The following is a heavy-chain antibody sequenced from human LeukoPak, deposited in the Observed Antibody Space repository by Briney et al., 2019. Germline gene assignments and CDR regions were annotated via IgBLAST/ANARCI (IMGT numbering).Heavy chain of an antibody. CDR1: GGSISSSSYY. CDR3: ARHGTLDIVRMVYAICAFDI. D-gene: IGHD2-8*01. Sequence: PSETLSLTCTVSGGSISSSSYYWGWIRQPPGKGLEWIGSIYYSGSTYYNPSLKSRVTISVDTSKNQFSLKLSSVTAADTSVYYCARHGTLDIVRMVYAICAFDIWGQGTMVTVSS. J-gene: IGHJ3*02. CDR2: IYYSGST. V-gene: IGHV4-39*01.